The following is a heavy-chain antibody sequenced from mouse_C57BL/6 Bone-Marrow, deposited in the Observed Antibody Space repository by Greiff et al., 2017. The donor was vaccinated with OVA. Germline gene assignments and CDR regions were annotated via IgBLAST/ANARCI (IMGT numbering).Heavy chain of an antibody. D-gene: IGHD1-1*01. CDR1: GYTFTSYW. CDR2: IHPSDSDT. J-gene: IGHJ3*01. V-gene: IGHV1-74*01. CDR3: ATPTVVAEDWFAY. Sequence: VQLKQPGAELVKPGASVKVSCKASGYTFTSYWMHWVKQRPGQGLEWIGRIHPSDSDTNYNQKFKGKATLTVDKSSSTAYMQLSSLTSEDSAVYYCATPTVVAEDWFAYWGQGTLVTVSA.